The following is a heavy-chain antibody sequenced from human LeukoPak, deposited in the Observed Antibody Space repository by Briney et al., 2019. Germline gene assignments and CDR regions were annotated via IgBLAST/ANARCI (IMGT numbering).Heavy chain of an antibody. V-gene: IGHV3-23*01. CDR2: ISGSGGST. CDR1: GFTFSSYA. Sequence: GGSLRLSCAASGFTFSSYAMSWVRQAPGKGLEWVSAISGSGGSTYYADSVKGRFTISRDNSKSTLYLQINSLRAEDTAVYYCAKFDLENSNFDYWGQGTLVTVSS. J-gene: IGHJ4*02. D-gene: IGHD5-24*01. CDR3: AKFDLENSNFDY.